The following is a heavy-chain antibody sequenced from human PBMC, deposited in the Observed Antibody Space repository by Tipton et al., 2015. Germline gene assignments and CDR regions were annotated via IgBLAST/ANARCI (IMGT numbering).Heavy chain of an antibody. CDR2: IYYSGTT. D-gene: IGHD4/OR15-4a*01. Sequence: LRLSCIVSGDSIISNRYYWGWIRQPPGKGLEWIGSIYYSGTTSYNPSLKTRVTISLDTSKDQFSLKLSSVTAADTAVYYCASRGAYGGNLPFDYWGQGTQVTVSS. V-gene: IGHV4-39*01. J-gene: IGHJ4*02. CDR1: GDSIISNRYY. CDR3: ASRGAYGGNLPFDY.